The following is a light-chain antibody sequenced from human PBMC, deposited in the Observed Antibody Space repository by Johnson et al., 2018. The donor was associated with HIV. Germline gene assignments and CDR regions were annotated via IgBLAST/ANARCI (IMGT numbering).Light chain of an antibody. V-gene: IGLV1-51*01. CDR2: DNN. CDR1: SSNIGNNY. Sequence: QSVLTQPPSVSAAPGQKVTISCSGSSSNIGNNYVSWYQQLPGTAPKLLIFDNNKRPSGIPDRFSASKSGTSATLGITGLQTGDEADYYCGTWDSSLSATFGTGTKVTVL. CDR3: GTWDSSLSAT. J-gene: IGLJ1*01.